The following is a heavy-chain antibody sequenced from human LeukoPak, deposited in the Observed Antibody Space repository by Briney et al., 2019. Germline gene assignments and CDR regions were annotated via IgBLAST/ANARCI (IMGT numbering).Heavy chain of an antibody. Sequence: PVKVSCKASGGTFSSYAISWVRQAPGQGLEWMGGIIPIFGTANYAQKFQGRVTITADESTSTAYMELSSLRSEDTAVYYCARSEFSQDYFDYWGQGTLVTVSS. CDR1: GGTFSSYA. D-gene: IGHD3-10*01. J-gene: IGHJ4*02. CDR3: ARSEFSQDYFDY. CDR2: IIPIFGTA. V-gene: IGHV1-69*13.